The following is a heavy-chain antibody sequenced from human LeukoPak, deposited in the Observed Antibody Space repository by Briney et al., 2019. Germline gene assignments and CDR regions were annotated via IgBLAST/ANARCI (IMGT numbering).Heavy chain of an antibody. CDR1: GGSISSGGYY. CDR2: IYYSGST. CDR3: ARTGGGFVAATDS. Sequence: PSETLSLTCTVSGGSISSGGYYWSWIRQPAGKGLEWIGYIYYSGSTNYNPSLKSRVTISVDTSKNQFSLKLSSVTAADTAVYYCARTGGGFVAATDSWGQGTLVTVSS. J-gene: IGHJ4*02. V-gene: IGHV4-61*10. D-gene: IGHD2-8*02.